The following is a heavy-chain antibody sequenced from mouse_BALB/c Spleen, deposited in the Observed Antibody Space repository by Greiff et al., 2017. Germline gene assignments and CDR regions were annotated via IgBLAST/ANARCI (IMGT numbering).Heavy chain of an antibody. Sequence: VQRVESGPGLVAPSQSLSITCTVSGFSLTDYGVSWIRQPPGKGLEWLGVIWGGGSTYYNSALKSRLSISKDNSKSQVFLKMNSLQTDDTAMYYCAKHGDTTVVGAMDYWGQGTSVTVSS. CDR2: IWGGGST. D-gene: IGHD1-1*01. V-gene: IGHV2-6-5*01. J-gene: IGHJ4*01. CDR3: AKHGDTTVVGAMDY. CDR1: GFSLTDYG.